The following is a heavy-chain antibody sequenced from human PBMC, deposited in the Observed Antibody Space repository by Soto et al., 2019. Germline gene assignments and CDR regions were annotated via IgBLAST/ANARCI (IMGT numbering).Heavy chain of an antibody. CDR1: GFTFDDYA. D-gene: IGHD2-8*01. CDR3: AKGGTPARDCTNGVCFSHIYYYYMDV. CDR2: ISWNSGSI. J-gene: IGHJ6*03. Sequence: GGSLRLSCAASGFTFDDYAMHWVRQAPGKGLEWVSGISWNSGSIGYADSVKGRFTISRDNAKNSLYLQMNSLRAEDTALYYCAKGGTPARDCTNGVCFSHIYYYYMDVWGKGTTVTVSS. V-gene: IGHV3-9*01.